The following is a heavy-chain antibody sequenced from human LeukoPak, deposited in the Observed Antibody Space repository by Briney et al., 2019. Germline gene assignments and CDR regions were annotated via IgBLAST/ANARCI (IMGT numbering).Heavy chain of an antibody. J-gene: IGHJ4*02. CDR1: GFTFSSYA. CDR2: ISYDGSNK. D-gene: IGHD4-23*01. V-gene: IGHV3-30-3*01. Sequence: GGSLRLSCAASGFTFSSYAMHWVRQAPGKGLEWVAVISYDGSNKYYADSVKGRFTISRDNSKNTLYLQMNSLRAEDTAVYYCARDRITTVVTSGGFDYWGQGTLVTVSS. CDR3: ARDRITTVVTSGGFDY.